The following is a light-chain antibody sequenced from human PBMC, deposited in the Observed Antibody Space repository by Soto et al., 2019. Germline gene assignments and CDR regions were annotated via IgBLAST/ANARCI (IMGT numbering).Light chain of an antibody. J-gene: IGLJ3*02. Sequence: QYALTQPPCASGSPGQSVTISCTGTSSDVGAYKYVSWYQQYPGKAPKLMIYEVTKRPSGVPDRFSGSKSGNTASLTVSGLQAEDEADYYCTSYVGNDIWVFGGGTKLTVL. CDR1: SSDVGAYKY. V-gene: IGLV2-8*01. CDR3: TSYVGNDIWV. CDR2: EVT.